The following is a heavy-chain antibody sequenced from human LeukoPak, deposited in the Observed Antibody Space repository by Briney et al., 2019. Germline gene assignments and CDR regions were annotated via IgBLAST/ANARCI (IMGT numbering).Heavy chain of an antibody. CDR2: ISASGGVA. Sequence: GALRLSCAVSGFTFSAYAMSWVRRAPGKGLEWVSSISASGGVAYYADSVMGRFTISRDNSKNTLYLQMNSLRAEDTAVYYCAKDLRYYYYMDVWGQETLVTVSS. CDR3: AKDLRYYYYMDV. J-gene: IGHJ6*03. CDR1: GFTFSAYA. V-gene: IGHV3-23*01.